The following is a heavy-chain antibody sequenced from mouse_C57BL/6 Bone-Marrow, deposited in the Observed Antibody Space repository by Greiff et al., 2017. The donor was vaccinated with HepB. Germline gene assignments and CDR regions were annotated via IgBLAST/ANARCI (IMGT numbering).Heavy chain of an antibody. D-gene: IGHD1-1*01. J-gene: IGHJ3*01. V-gene: IGHV1-80*01. CDR2: IYPGDGDT. CDR1: GYAFSSYW. Sequence: VQLQQSGAELVKPGASVKISCKASGYAFSSYWMNWVKQRPGKGLEWIGQIYPGDGDTNYNGKFKGKATLTADKSSSTAYMQLSSLTSEDSAVYFCARQDYGSTQFAYWGQGTLVTVSA. CDR3: ARQDYGSTQFAY.